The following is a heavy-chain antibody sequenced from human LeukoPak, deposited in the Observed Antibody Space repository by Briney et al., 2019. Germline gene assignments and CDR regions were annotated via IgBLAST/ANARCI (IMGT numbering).Heavy chain of an antibody. CDR3: ARYEWELPSNWFDP. Sequence: SETLSLTCAVYGGSFSGYYWSWIRKPPGKGLEWIGEINHSGSTNYNPSLKSRVTISVDTSKNQFSLKLSSVTAADTAVYYCARYEWELPSNWFDPWGQGTLVTVSS. CDR2: INHSGST. J-gene: IGHJ5*02. D-gene: IGHD1-26*01. CDR1: GGSFSGYY. V-gene: IGHV4-34*01.